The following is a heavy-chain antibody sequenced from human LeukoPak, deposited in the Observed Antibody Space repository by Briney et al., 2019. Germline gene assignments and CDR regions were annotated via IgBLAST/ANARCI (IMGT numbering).Heavy chain of an antibody. CDR3: ATSTVGATGDAFDI. CDR1: GYTFTSYY. CDR2: FDPEDGET. J-gene: IGHJ3*02. V-gene: IGHV1-24*01. D-gene: IGHD1-26*01. Sequence: ASVKVSCKASGYTFTSYYMHWVRQAPGKGLEWMGGFDPEDGETIYAQKFQGRVTMTEDTSTDTAYMELSSLRSEDTAVYYCATSTVGATGDAFDIWGQGTMVTVSS.